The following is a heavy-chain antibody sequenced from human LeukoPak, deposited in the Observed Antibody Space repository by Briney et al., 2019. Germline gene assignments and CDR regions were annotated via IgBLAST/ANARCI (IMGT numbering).Heavy chain of an antibody. Sequence: QPGGSLGLSCAASGFTFSSYWMHWVRQAPGEGLVWVARITSDGSSTSHADSVKGRFTISRDNAKNTLYLQMNSLRAEDTAVYYCARDYAVGESFDIWGQGTPVTISS. CDR3: ARDYAVGESFDI. V-gene: IGHV3-74*01. D-gene: IGHD3-16*01. CDR2: ITSDGSST. J-gene: IGHJ3*02. CDR1: GFTFSSYW.